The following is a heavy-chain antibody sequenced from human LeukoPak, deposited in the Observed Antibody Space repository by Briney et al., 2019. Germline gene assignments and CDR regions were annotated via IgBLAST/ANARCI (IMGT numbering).Heavy chain of an antibody. CDR2: IIPIFNTL. J-gene: IGHJ4*02. V-gene: IGHV1-69*13. Sequence: ASVKVSCKASGDTFSSYGFYWVRQAPGQGPEWMGGIIPIFNTLKYSQKFQARVTFTADESTSTAFMELSNLRSDDTAVYYCVRDSRNCGGGCYHFDFWGQGTLVTVSP. CDR3: VRDSRNCGGGCYHFDF. CDR1: GDTFSSYG. D-gene: IGHD2-21*02.